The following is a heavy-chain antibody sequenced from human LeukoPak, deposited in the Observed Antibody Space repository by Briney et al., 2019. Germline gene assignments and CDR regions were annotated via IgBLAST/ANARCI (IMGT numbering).Heavy chain of an antibody. CDR3: ARDSSGYYGIFDY. V-gene: IGHV3-48*01. D-gene: IGHD3-22*01. Sequence: GGSLRLSCAASGLTFSSYSMNWVRQAPGKGLEWVSFISSSSSTIYYADSVKGRFTISRDNAKNSLYLQMSSLRAEDTAVYYCARDSSGYYGIFDYWGQGTLVTVSS. CDR1: GLTFSSYS. CDR2: ISSSSSTI. J-gene: IGHJ4*02.